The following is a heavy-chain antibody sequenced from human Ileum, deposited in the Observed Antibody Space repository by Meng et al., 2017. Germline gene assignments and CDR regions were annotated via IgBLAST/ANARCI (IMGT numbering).Heavy chain of an antibody. CDR2: IYSGGST. V-gene: IGHV3-53*01. J-gene: IGHJ4*02. Sequence: GESLKISCAASGFTVSSNYMSWVRQAPGKGLEWVSVIYSGGSTYYADSVKGRFTISRDNSRNTLYLQMNSLRADDTAVYYCVREQYESRGHWGQGTLVTVS. CDR3: VREQYESRGH. CDR1: GFTVSSNY. D-gene: IGHD3-22*01.